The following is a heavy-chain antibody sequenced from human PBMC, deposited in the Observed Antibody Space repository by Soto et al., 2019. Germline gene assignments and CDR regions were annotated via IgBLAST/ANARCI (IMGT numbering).Heavy chain of an antibody. CDR3: ARGRIPNGGYGMAF. V-gene: IGHV1-69*13. Sequence: VNVARKAAWYGFRSDAVGWGRLTLGQGLEWMGGIIPIFGTANYAQKFQGRVTITADESTSTAYMELSSLRSEDTAVYYCARGRIPNGGYGMAFRGHGPTVTVSS. CDR2: IIPIFGTA. J-gene: IGHJ6*02. CDR1: WYGFRSDA. D-gene: IGHD2-21*01.